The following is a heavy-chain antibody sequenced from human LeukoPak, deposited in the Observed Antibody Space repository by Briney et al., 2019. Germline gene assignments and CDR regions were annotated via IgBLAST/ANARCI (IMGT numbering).Heavy chain of an antibody. CDR2: FDPEDGET. CDR3: AKDKSTDLYEGTFDI. V-gene: IGHV1-24*01. D-gene: IGHD2/OR15-2a*01. Sequence: ASVKVSCKVSGYTLTELSMHWVRQAPGKGLEWMGGFDPEDGETIYAQKFQGRVTMTEDTSTDTAYMELSSLRSEDTAVYYCAKDKSTDLYEGTFDIWGQGTMVTVSS. J-gene: IGHJ3*02. CDR1: GYTLTELS.